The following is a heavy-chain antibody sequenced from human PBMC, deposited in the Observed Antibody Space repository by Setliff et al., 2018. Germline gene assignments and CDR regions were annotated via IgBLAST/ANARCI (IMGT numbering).Heavy chain of an antibody. V-gene: IGHV1-69*13. CDR3: ARGAGTTSPSLYNWFDP. CDR1: GGTFSSYA. D-gene: IGHD1-7*01. CDR2: IIPIFGTA. J-gene: IGHJ5*02. Sequence: ASVKVSCKASGGTFSSYAISWVRQAPGQGLEWMGGIIPIFGTANYAQKFQGRVTITADESTSTAYMELSGLRSEDTAVYYCARGAGTTSPSLYNWFDPWGQGTLVTVSS.